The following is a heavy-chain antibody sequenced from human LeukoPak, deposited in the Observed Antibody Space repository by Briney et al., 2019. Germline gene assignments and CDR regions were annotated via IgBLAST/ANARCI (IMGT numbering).Heavy chain of an antibody. J-gene: IGHJ4*02. V-gene: IGHV1-18*01. CDR2: ISAYNGNT. Sequence: ASVKVSCKASGYTFTSYGISWVRQAPGQGLEWMGWISAYNGNTNYAQKLQGRVTMTTDTSTSTAYMELSSLRSEDTAVYYCARAYYYDSSGTLYYFDYWGQGTLVTVSS. CDR3: ARAYYYDSSGTLYYFDY. D-gene: IGHD3-22*01. CDR1: GYTFTSYG.